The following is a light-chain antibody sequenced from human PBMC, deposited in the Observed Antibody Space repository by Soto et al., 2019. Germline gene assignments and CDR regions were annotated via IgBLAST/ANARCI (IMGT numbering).Light chain of an antibody. CDR1: QSVDNK. CDR3: QQYRKWPLT. CDR2: GAS. Sequence: EIVMTQSPDTLSVSPGDRNTLSCRASQSVDNKLAWYQQRPGQPPRLLVYGASTRATGIPARFSGSGSGTEFSLIISSPQSDDSAVYYCQQYRKWPLTFGQGTTVEVK. J-gene: IGKJ1*01. V-gene: IGKV3D-15*01.